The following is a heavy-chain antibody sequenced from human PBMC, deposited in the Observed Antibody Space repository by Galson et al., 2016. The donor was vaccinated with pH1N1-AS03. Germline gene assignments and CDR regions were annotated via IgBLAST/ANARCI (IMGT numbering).Heavy chain of an antibody. CDR3: ARGTIVVDQEDSWFDP. Sequence: SETLSLTCTVSGGSISGYYWSWIRQPPGKGLEWIGYIYYSGSTSYKPSLKSRLSISVDTSKNQFSLRLRSVTAADTTMYYCARGTIVVDQEDSWFDPWGQGTLVTVSS. CDR2: IYYSGST. D-gene: IGHD2-15*01. J-gene: IGHJ5*02. V-gene: IGHV4-59*06. CDR1: GGSISGYY.